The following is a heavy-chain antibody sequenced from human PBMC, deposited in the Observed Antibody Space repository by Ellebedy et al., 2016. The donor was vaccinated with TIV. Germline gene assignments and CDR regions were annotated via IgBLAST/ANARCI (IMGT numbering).Heavy chain of an antibody. CDR3: ARDAIAVGENLYYGMDV. CDR2: IYSGGST. Sequence: GESLKISCSASGFTVSSKYMSWVRQAPGKGLEWVSVIYSGGSTYYADSVKGRFITSRDNSENTLYLQMNILRAEDTAVYYCARDAIAVGENLYYGMDVWGQGTTVTVSS. D-gene: IGHD6-19*01. CDR1: GFTVSSKY. J-gene: IGHJ6*02. V-gene: IGHV3-53*01.